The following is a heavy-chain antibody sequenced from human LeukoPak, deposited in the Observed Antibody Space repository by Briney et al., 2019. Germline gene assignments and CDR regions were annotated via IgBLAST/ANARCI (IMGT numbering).Heavy chain of an antibody. CDR1: IFTFSDYY. CDR3: VRVPGGDLVDY. V-gene: IGHV3-11*01. CDR2: ISSSGRTI. Sequence: GGSLRLSCAASIFTFSDYYMSWIRQAPGKGLQWVSFISSSGRTIYYADSVKGRFAISRDNARNSVYLQMSSLRAEDTALYYCVRVPGGDLVDYWGQGTLVTVSS. J-gene: IGHJ4*02. D-gene: IGHD6-6*01.